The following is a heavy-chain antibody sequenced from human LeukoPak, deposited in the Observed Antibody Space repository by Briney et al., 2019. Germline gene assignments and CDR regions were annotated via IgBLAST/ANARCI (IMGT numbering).Heavy chain of an antibody. D-gene: IGHD3-22*01. CDR3: ARDRRYYDSSGSNWFDP. V-gene: IGHV1-69*05. CDR2: IIPIFGTA. Sequence: GASVKVSCKASGGTFSSYAISWVRQAPGQGLEWMGRIIPIFGTANYAQKFQGRVTITTDESTSTAYMELSSLRSEDTAVYYCARDRRYYDSSGSNWFDPWGQGTLVTVSS. J-gene: IGHJ5*02. CDR1: GGTFSSYA.